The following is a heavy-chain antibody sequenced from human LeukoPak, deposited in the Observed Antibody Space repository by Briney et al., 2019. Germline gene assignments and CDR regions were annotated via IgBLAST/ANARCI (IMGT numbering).Heavy chain of an antibody. CDR3: ATRPTYWGIAVAAAGEGVYFDY. CDR1: AYTLTELS. CDR2: FDPEDGET. D-gene: IGHD6-19*01. J-gene: IGHJ4*02. Sequence: ASVKVSCKVSAYTLTELSMHWVRQAPGKGLEWMGGFDPEDGETIYAQKFQGRVTMTEDTSTDTAYMELSSLRSEDTAVYYCATRPTYWGIAVAAAGEGVYFDYWGQGTLVTVSS. V-gene: IGHV1-24*01.